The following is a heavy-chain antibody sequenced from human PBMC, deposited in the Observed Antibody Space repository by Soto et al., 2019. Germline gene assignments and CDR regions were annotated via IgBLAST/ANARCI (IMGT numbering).Heavy chain of an antibody. J-gene: IGHJ6*02. CDR2: ISSNGGST. CDR1: GFTFSSYA. Sequence: GGSLRLSCSASGFTFSSYAMHWVRQAPGKGLEYVSAISSNGGSTYYADSVKGRFTISRDNSKNTLYLQMNSLRAEDTAVYYCAKPHPTPDYDFWSGNYHGMDVWGQGTTVTVSS. D-gene: IGHD3-3*01. CDR3: AKPHPTPDYDFWSGNYHGMDV. V-gene: IGHV3-64*04.